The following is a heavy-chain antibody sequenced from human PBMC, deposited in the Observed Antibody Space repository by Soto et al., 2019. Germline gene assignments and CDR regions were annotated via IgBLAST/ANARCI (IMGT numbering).Heavy chain of an antibody. V-gene: IGHV3-23*01. J-gene: IGHJ6*02. CDR1: GFTLSNYV. CDR2: ISGSGGGT. D-gene: IGHD3-10*01. CDR3: AKPLYGNYYYGMDV. Sequence: EVQLLESGGGLVQPGGSLRLSCAASGFTLSNYVMSWVRQAPGKGLEWVSVISGSGGGTYYADSVKGRFTISRDNSKNTLYLQMNSLRAEDTAIYYCAKPLYGNYYYGMDVWGQGTTVTVSS.